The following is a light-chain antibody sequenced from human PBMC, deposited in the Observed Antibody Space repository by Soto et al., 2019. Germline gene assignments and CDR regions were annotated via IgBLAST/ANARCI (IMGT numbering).Light chain of an antibody. V-gene: IGLV2-14*01. Sequence: QSALTQPASVSESPGQSITISCTGSGSDVGAYNYVSWYQQHPGKAPKLLIFEVTTRPSGVSDRFSGSKSGNTASLTISSLQAEDEADYYCSSYTSSSTPVVFGGGTKLTVL. CDR3: SSYTSSSTPVV. CDR1: GSDVGAYNY. CDR2: EVT. J-gene: IGLJ2*01.